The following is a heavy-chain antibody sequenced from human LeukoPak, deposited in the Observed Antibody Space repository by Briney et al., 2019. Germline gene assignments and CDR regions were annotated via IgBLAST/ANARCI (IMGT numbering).Heavy chain of an antibody. CDR3: ARSAIGSSWYDEDYFDY. J-gene: IGHJ4*02. CDR1: GYTFTSYG. D-gene: IGHD6-13*01. Sequence: ASVKVSCKASGYTFTSYGISWVRQAPGQGLEWMGWISAYNGNTNYAQKLQGRVTMTTDTSTSTAYMELRSLRSDDTAVYYRARSAIGSSWYDEDYFDYWGQGTLVTVSS. CDR2: ISAYNGNT. V-gene: IGHV1-18*01.